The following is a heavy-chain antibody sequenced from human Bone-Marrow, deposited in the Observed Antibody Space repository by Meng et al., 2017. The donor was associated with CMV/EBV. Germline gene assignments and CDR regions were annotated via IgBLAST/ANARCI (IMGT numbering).Heavy chain of an antibody. Sequence: GESLKISCAASGFTVSANYMTWVRQAPGQGLEWVSGISGSGDSTYYADSVKGRFNISRDNSKNTLYLQMSSLRAEDTAVYSCAKVGFQLLSFDYWGQGTLVTVSS. CDR1: GFTVSANY. D-gene: IGHD2-2*01. J-gene: IGHJ4*02. CDR2: ISGSGDST. V-gene: IGHV3-23*01. CDR3: AKVGFQLLSFDY.